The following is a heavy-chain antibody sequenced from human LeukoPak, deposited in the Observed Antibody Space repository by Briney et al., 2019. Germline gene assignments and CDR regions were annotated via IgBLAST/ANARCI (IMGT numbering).Heavy chain of an antibody. CDR1: GFIFTNYW. CDR3: VRDRDYYVFDL. D-gene: IGHD3-10*02. CDR2: IMKDGGDK. Sequence: PGGSLRLSCAASGFIFTNYWMTWVRQAPGKGLEWVANIMKDGGDKQYVDSVKGRFTISRDNARNSVFLQVDGLRAEDTAVYYCVRDRDYYVFDLWGQGTLVTVSS. J-gene: IGHJ4*02. V-gene: IGHV3-7*01.